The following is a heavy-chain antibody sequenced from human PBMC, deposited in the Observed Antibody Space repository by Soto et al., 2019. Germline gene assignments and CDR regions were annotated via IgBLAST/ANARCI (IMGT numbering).Heavy chain of an antibody. Sequence: SETLSLTCAVYGGSFSGHSWTWIHQSPGKGLEWIGDINHSGRVNYSPSLKSRVTISLDTSKNQFSLTLSAVTAADTAMYYCSTRAYDTNGYYRFDTWGQVNLVT. D-gene: IGHD3-22*01. CDR2: INHSGRV. V-gene: IGHV4-34*01. CDR3: STRAYDTNGYYRFDT. CDR1: GGSFSGHS. J-gene: IGHJ5*01.